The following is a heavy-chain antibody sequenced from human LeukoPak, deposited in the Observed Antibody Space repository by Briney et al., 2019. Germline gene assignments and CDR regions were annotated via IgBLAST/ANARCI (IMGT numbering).Heavy chain of an antibody. CDR2: VKSKTDGETT. Sequence: GGSLRLSCAASGFTFSQAWMTWVRQAPGKGLEWIGRVKSKTDGETTDYAAPVKGRFTISRDNAKNSLYLQMNSLRAEDTAVYYCARDGVVVVAAHYFDYWGQGTLVTVSS. V-gene: IGHV3-15*01. J-gene: IGHJ4*02. CDR3: ARDGVVVVAAHYFDY. D-gene: IGHD2-15*01. CDR1: GFTFSQAW.